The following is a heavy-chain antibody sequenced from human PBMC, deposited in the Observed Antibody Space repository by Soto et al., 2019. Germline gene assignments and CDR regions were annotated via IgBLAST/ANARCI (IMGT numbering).Heavy chain of an antibody. J-gene: IGHJ5*02. CDR1: GFSLSTIAVG. CDR3: AHSRYNGPPCDP. D-gene: IGHD1-26*01. CDR2: IYWDDDK. Sequence: QITLKESGPTLVKPTQTLTLTCTFSGFSLSTIAVGVGWIRQPPGKALEWLAFIYWDDDKSYSPSLKSRLTITDDTCKNQVVLRMTHMDPVDTATYYCAHSRYNGPPCDPWGQGTLVTVSS. V-gene: IGHV2-5*02.